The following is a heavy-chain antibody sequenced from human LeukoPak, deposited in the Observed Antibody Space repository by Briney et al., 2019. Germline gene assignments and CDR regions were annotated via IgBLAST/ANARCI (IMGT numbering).Heavy chain of an antibody. CDR1: GFTFSSYA. J-gene: IGHJ4*02. V-gene: IGHV3-23*01. CDR3: AKDQSLWFGESSCFDY. CDR2: ISGSGGST. Sequence: GGSLRLSCAASGFTFSSYAMSWVRQAPGKGLEWVSAISGSGGSTYYADSVKGRFTISRDNSKNTLYLQMNSLRAEDTAVYYCAKDQSLWFGESSCFDYWGQGTLVTVSS. D-gene: IGHD3-10*01.